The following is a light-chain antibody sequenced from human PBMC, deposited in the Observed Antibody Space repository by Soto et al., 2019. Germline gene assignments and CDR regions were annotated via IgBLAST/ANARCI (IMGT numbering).Light chain of an antibody. V-gene: IGLV2-14*01. CDR1: SSDVGNYNF. CDR2: EVR. Sequence: QSALTQPASVSGSPGQSITISCTGTSSDVGNYNFVSWYQQHPDKAPKLILYEVRNRPSGVPDRFSGSKSGTSASLAITGLQAEDEADYYCQSYDSSLSGVFGGGTKVTVL. J-gene: IGLJ3*02. CDR3: QSYDSSLSGV.